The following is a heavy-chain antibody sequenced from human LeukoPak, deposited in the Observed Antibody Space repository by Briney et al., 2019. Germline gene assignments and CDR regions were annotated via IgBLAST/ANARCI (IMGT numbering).Heavy chain of an antibody. V-gene: IGHV3-53*01. D-gene: IGHD3-9*01. CDR1: GFTASSNY. J-gene: IGHJ4*02. CDR3: ARPAYDILTGSAGQFDY. Sequence: GGSLRLSCAASGFTASSNYMSWVRQAPGKGLEWVSVIYSGGSTYYADSVKGRFTISRDNSKNTLYLQMNSLRAEDTAVYYCARPAYDILTGSAGQFDYWGQGTLVTVSS. CDR2: IYSGGST.